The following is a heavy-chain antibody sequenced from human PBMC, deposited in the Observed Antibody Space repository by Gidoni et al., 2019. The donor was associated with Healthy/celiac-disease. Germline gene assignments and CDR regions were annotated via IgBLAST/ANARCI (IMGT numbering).Heavy chain of an antibody. CDR3: ARVRQYYDSSGYYYVGWFDP. CDR2: INSDGIST. J-gene: IGHJ5*02. V-gene: IGHV3-74*01. D-gene: IGHD3-22*01. CDR1: GFPFSSYW. Sequence: EVQLVESGGGLVQPGGSLRLSCAASGFPFSSYWMHWVRQAPGKGLVWVSLINSDGISTSYADSVKGRFTISRDNAKNTLYLQMNSLRAEDTAVYYCARVRQYYDSSGYYYVGWFDPWGQGTLVTVSS.